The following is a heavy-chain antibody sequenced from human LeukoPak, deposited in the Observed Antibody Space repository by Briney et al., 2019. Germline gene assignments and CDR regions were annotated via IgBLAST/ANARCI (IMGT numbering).Heavy chain of an antibody. V-gene: IGHV3-33*01. CDR3: ARGEDGSIYGLVY. CDR1: GFTFSDYG. J-gene: IGHJ4*02. CDR2: IWYDGSNK. D-gene: IGHD3/OR15-3a*01. Sequence: GGPLRLSCATSGFTFSDYGVLWVPRPPGMGLEGLVVIWYDGSNKHYADCVKGRSTISRNNSNYTLYLQMNSVRAEDTAVYYCARGEDGSIYGLVYWGQGTLVTVSS.